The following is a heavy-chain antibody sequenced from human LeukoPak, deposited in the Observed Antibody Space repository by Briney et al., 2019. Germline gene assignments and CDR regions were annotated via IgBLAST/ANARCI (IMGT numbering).Heavy chain of an antibody. D-gene: IGHD3-10*01. V-gene: IGHV4-59*11. CDR2: IYDSGST. CDR1: GGSISIHY. Sequence: KPSETLSLTCTVSGGSISIHYWSWIRQPPGKGLEWIGYIYDSGSTNYNPSLKSRVTISVDTSKNQFSLKLSSVTAADTAVYYCARWQPVWSAYYYGSGSYPGTFDYWGQGTLVTVSS. CDR3: ARWQPVWSAYYYGSGSYPGTFDY. J-gene: IGHJ4*02.